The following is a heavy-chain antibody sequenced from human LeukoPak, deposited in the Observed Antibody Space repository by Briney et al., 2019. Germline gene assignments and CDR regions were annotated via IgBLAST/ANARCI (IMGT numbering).Heavy chain of an antibody. CDR1: GDSIRSYY. V-gene: IGHV4-59*01. J-gene: IGHJ4*02. Sequence: SETLSLMCIVSGDSIRSYYWSWIRQTPTKGLEWIGYMSYSGDSKYNPSPQSRVSISGDMPKNQFSLRLNSVTAADTAVYYCATGDVYLDHWGQGTVVTVSS. D-gene: IGHD3-16*01. CDR3: ATGDVYLDH. CDR2: MSYSGDS.